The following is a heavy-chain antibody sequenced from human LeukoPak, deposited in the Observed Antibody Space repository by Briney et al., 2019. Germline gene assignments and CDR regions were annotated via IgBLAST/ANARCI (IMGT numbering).Heavy chain of an antibody. J-gene: IGHJ4*02. CDR2: ISGSGGSI. Sequence: PGGSLRLSCAASGFTFNSYTMIWVRQAPGKGLEWVSAISGSGGSIYYADSVKGRFTISRDNSKNTLYLQMNSLRAEDTAVYYCAKFGRIAAAGTGGNYWGQGTLVTVSS. CDR3: AKFGRIAAAGTGGNY. CDR1: GFTFNSYT. V-gene: IGHV3-23*01. D-gene: IGHD6-13*01.